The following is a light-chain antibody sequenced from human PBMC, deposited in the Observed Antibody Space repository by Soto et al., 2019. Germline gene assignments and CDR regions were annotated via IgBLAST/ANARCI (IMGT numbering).Light chain of an antibody. Sequence: DIHMTQSPSSLSASVGGTVTITCRASQSISSYLNWYQQKPGKAPKLLIYAASSLQSGVPSRFSGSGSGTDFTLTISSLQPEDFATYYCQQSYSTPWTFGQGTKGDIK. CDR2: AAS. J-gene: IGKJ1*01. V-gene: IGKV1-39*01. CDR1: QSISSY. CDR3: QQSYSTPWT.